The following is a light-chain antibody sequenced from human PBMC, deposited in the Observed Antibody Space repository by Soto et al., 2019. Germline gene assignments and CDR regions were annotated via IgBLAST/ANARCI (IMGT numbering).Light chain of an antibody. J-gene: IGKJ3*01. CDR2: AAS. CDR1: QGISNY. CDR3: QKYDSAPFT. Sequence: DIQMTQSPSSLSASIGDRVTITCRASQGISNYLAWYQQKPGKVPKILIFAASTLQSGVPPRFSVSGSGTDFALTICSLQPEDIATYYCQKYDSAPFTFGPGTKVHI. V-gene: IGKV1-27*01.